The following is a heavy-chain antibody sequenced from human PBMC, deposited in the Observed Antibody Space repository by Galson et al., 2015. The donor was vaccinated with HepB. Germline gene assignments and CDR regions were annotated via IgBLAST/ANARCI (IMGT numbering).Heavy chain of an antibody. Sequence: SLRLSCAASGFTFSNYALSWVRQAPGRGLEWVSGLSAGGGTTFYADSVKGRFTISRDRSKNTMYLQMNSLRAEDTAVYYCAKGGAAAASNAFDIWGQGTMVTVSS. CDR1: GFTFSNYA. V-gene: IGHV3-23*01. CDR3: AKGGAAAASNAFDI. J-gene: IGHJ3*02. D-gene: IGHD6-25*01. CDR2: LSAGGGTT.